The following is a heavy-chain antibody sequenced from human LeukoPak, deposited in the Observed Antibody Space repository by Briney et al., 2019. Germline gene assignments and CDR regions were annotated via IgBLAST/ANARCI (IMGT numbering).Heavy chain of an antibody. Sequence: SETLSLTCTVSGGSISPYYWSWIRQPPGKGLEWIGDIYYSGSTNYNPSLKSRVTISVDTSKNQFSLKLSSVTAADTAVYYCASLAAVAGTDAFDIWGQGTMVTVSS. V-gene: IGHV4-59*08. CDR2: IYYSGST. CDR3: ASLAAVAGTDAFDI. D-gene: IGHD6-19*01. J-gene: IGHJ3*02. CDR1: GGSISPYY.